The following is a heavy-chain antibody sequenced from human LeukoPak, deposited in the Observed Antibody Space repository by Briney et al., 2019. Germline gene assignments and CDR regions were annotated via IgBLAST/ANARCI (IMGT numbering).Heavy chain of an antibody. CDR2: ISSSSSTI. J-gene: IGHJ4*02. D-gene: IGHD3-9*01. Sequence: PGGSLRLSCAASGFTFSSYSMNWVRQAPGKGLEWVSYISSSSSTIYYADSVKGRFTISRDNAKNSLYLQMNSLRAEDTAVYYCARDRPHYDILTGYSREIYFDYWGQGTLVTVSS. V-gene: IGHV3-48*04. CDR1: GFTFSSYS. CDR3: ARDRPHYDILTGYSREIYFDY.